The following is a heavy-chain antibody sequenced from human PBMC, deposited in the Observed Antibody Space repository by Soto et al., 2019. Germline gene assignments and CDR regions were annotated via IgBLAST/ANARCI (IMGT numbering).Heavy chain of an antibody. CDR3: ARPPAGFSNGYFLH. D-gene: IGHD3-9*01. V-gene: IGHV4-39*01. Sequence: QLQLQESGPGLVKPSETLSLICTVSGDSLSSNDYYWGWIRQPPGKGLEWIGSIYYGGSTYYNPSLKSRVTISVDRSRNQFSLKMSSVTAADTAVYYCARPPAGFSNGYFLHWGQGTLVSVSS. J-gene: IGHJ1*01. CDR1: GDSLSSNDYY. CDR2: IYYGGST.